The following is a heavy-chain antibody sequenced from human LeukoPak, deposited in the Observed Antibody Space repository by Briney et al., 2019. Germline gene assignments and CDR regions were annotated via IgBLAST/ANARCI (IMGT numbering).Heavy chain of an antibody. V-gene: IGHV3-23*01. D-gene: IGHD2-2*01. J-gene: IGHJ4*02. CDR2: ISGSGGST. Sequence: GGSLRLSCAASGFAFSTYAMSGVRQAPGKGLEWVSVISGSGGSTYYADSVKGRFTISRDNSKNTLYLQMNSLRAEDTAVYYCAKNVVPAAPSSFDYWGQGTLVTVSS. CDR1: GFAFSTYA. CDR3: AKNVVPAAPSSFDY.